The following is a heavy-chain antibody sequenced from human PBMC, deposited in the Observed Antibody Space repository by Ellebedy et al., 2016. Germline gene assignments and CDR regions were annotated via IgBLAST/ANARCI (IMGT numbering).Heavy chain of an antibody. CDR3: ARIYYDSSGYYPPDF. CDR1: GFTFSDYY. CDR2: INTTSYII. D-gene: IGHD3-22*01. J-gene: IGHJ4*02. Sequence: GESLKFSXAASGFTFSDYYMSWIRQAPGKGLEWVSHINTTSYIIHYVDSVKGRFTISRDNAKNSVYLQMNSLRAEDTALYYCARIYYDSSGYYPPDFWGQGTLVTVSS. V-gene: IGHV3-11*01.